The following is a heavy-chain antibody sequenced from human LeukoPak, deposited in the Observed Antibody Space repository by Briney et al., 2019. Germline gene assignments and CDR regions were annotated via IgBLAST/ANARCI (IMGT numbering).Heavy chain of an antibody. D-gene: IGHD3-10*01. J-gene: IGHJ5*02. Sequence: SETLSLTCAVYGGSFSGYYWSWIRQPPGKGLEWIGEINHSGSTNYNPSLKSRVTISVDKSKNQFSLKLSSVTAADTAVYYCARERDQRLWFGEQNWFDPWGQGTLVTVSS. CDR1: GGSFSGYY. CDR2: INHSGST. CDR3: ARERDQRLWFGEQNWFDP. V-gene: IGHV4-34*01.